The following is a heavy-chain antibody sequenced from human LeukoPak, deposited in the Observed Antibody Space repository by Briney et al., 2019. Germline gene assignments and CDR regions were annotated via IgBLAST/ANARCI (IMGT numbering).Heavy chain of an antibody. CDR1: GFTFSSYS. CDR3: ARDLVGATEGAFDI. J-gene: IGHJ3*02. V-gene: IGHV3-21*01. Sequence: GGSLRLSCAASGFTFSSYSMNWVRQAPGKGLEWVSSISSSSYIYYADSVKGRFTISSDNAKNSLYLQMNSLRAEDTAVYYCARDLVGATEGAFDIWGQGTMVTVSS. CDR2: ISSSSYI. D-gene: IGHD1-26*01.